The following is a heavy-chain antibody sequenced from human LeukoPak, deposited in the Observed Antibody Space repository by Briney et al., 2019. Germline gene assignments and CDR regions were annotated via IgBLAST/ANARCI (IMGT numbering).Heavy chain of an antibody. V-gene: IGHV3-7*01. Sequence: GGSLRLSCAASGFTFSSYWLSWVRQAPGKGLEWVANIKQDGSEKYYVDSVKGRFTISRDNAKNSLYLQMNSLRAEDTAVYYCARDDCSSISCYHNWFDPWGQGTLVTVSS. CDR3: ARDDCSSISCYHNWFDP. J-gene: IGHJ5*02. CDR1: GFTFSSYW. D-gene: IGHD2-2*01. CDR2: IKQDGSEK.